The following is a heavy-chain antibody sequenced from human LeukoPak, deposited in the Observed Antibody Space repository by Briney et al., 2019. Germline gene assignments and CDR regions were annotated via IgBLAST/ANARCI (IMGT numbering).Heavy chain of an antibody. CDR1: GYTFTSYN. Sequence: REASVKVSCKASGYTFTSYNMHWVRQAPGQGLEWMGWINPNSGGTNYAQKVQGRVTMTRDTSISTAYLELSRLRSDDTAVYYCGRDRGELLSPLDYWGQGTLVTVSS. CDR2: INPNSGGT. D-gene: IGHD1-26*01. J-gene: IGHJ4*02. CDR3: GRDRGELLSPLDY. V-gene: IGHV1-2*02.